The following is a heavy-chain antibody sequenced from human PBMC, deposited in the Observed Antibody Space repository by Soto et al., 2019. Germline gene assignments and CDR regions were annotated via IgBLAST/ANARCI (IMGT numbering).Heavy chain of an antibody. V-gene: IGHV3-74*01. J-gene: IGHJ4*02. Sequence: GSLRLACAACQLSVSSYWMHWVRKVPGKGPAWVSRINHDGSKTEYADSVKGRFTISRDNTNNTLYLQMNSLRVEDTAMYYCVREPWGFSGTWYDYCGQGTLVTVSS. CDR1: QLSVSSYW. CDR3: VREPWGFSGTWYDY. D-gene: IGHD6-13*01. CDR2: INHDGSKT.